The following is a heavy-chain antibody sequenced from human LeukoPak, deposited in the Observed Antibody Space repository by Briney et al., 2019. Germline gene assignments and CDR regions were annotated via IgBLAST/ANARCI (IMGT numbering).Heavy chain of an antibody. CDR1: GYTFTDYY. V-gene: IGHV1-2*02. CDR3: AIMVRGVISRRYYYYMDV. J-gene: IGHJ6*03. D-gene: IGHD3-10*01. Sequence: ASVKVSCKASGYTFTDYYMHWVRQAPGQGLEWMGWINPHSGGTDHAQKFQGRVTMTRNTSISTAYMELSSLRSEDTAVYYCAIMVRGVISRRYYYYMDVWGKGTTVTISS. CDR2: INPHSGGT.